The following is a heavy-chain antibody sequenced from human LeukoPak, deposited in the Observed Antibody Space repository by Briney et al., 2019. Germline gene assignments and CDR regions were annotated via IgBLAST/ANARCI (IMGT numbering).Heavy chain of an antibody. D-gene: IGHD6-13*01. CDR3: ARDWGAAGLWDY. J-gene: IGHJ4*02. Sequence: GGSLRLSCAASGFTFSNYWMSWVRQAPGKGLEWVANIKEDGSEKDYVDSVKGRFTISRDNAKNSLYLQMNSLRAEDTAIYYCARDWGAAGLWDYWGQGTLVTVSS. CDR1: GFTFSNYW. CDR2: IKEDGSEK. V-gene: IGHV3-7*05.